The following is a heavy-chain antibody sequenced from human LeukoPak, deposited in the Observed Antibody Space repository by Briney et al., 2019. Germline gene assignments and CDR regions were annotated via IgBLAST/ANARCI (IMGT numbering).Heavy chain of an antibody. J-gene: IGHJ4*02. CDR3: ARDEDAF. Sequence: PGGSLRLSCAPSGFTFNDYAMHWVRQAPGKGPEWVAVISYDGSNKYYADSVKGRFTISRDNAKNSLYLQMNSLRDEDTAVYYCARDEDAFGGQGTLVTVSS. CDR2: ISYDGSNK. CDR1: GFTFNDYA. V-gene: IGHV3-30-3*01.